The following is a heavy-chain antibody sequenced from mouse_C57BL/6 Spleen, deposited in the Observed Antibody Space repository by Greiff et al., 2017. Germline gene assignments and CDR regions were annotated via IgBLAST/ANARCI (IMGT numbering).Heavy chain of an antibody. CDR1: GYSITSGYD. V-gene: IGHV3-1*01. CDR3: ARGGTSGLFDY. D-gene: IGHD6-1*01. Sequence: EVQLQESGPGMVKPSQSLSLTCTVTGYSITSGYDWHWIRHFPGNKLEWMGYISYSGSTNYNPSLKSRISITHDTSKNHFFLKLNSVTTEDTATYYCARGGTSGLFDYWGKGTTLTVSS. CDR2: ISYSGST. J-gene: IGHJ2*01.